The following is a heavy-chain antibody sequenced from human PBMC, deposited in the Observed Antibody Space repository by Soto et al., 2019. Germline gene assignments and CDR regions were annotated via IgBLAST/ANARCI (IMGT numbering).Heavy chain of an antibody. V-gene: IGHV3-30-3*01. CDR1: GFTFSSYA. J-gene: IGHJ3*02. Sequence: VQLVESGGGVVQPGRSLRLSCAASGFTFSSYAMHWVRQAPGKGLEWVAVISYDGSNKYYADSVKGRFTISRDNSKNTLYLQMNSLRAEDTAVYYCARGDCGGDPDAFDIWGQGTMVTVSS. CDR2: ISYDGSNK. CDR3: ARGDCGGDPDAFDI. D-gene: IGHD2-21*02.